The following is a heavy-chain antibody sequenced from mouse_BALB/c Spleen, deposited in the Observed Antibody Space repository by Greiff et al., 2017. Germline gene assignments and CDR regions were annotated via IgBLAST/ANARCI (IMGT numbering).Heavy chain of an antibody. V-gene: IGHV1-87*01. CDR2: IYPGDGDT. D-gene: IGHD2-3*01. Sequence: QVQLQQSGAELARPGASVKLSCKASGYTFTSYWMQWVKQRPGQGLEWIGAIYPGDGDTRYTQKFKGKATLTADKSSSTAYMQLSSLASEDSAVYYCAREGIYDGYYGYAMDYWGQGTSVTVSS. J-gene: IGHJ4*01. CDR3: AREGIYDGYYGYAMDY. CDR1: GYTFTSYW.